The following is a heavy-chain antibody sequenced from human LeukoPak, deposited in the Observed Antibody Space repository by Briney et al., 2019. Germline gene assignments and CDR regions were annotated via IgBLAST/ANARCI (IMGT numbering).Heavy chain of an antibody. Sequence: ASVKVSCKASGGTFSSYAISWVRQAPGQGLEWMGIINPSGGSTSYAQKFQGRVTMTRDTSTSTVYMELSSLRSEDTAVYYCARVGITGTFDYWGQGTLVTVSS. CDR2: INPSGGST. CDR3: ARVGITGTFDY. CDR1: GGTFSSYA. J-gene: IGHJ4*02. D-gene: IGHD1-20*01. V-gene: IGHV1-46*01.